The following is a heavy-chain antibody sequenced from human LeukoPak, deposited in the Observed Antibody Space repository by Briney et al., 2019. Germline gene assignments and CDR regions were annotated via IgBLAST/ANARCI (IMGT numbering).Heavy chain of an antibody. J-gene: IGHJ6*03. D-gene: IGHD3-3*01. CDR3: TTDPKDVTIFGVVIHMDV. Sequence: GGSLRLSCAASGFTFSNAWMTWVRQAPGKGLEWVGRIRSNADGGTTDYVAPVKGRFTTSRDDSKNTLYLQMNRLKTEDTGVYYCTTDPKDVTIFGVVIHMDVWGKGTTVTVSS. V-gene: IGHV3-15*01. CDR2: IRSNADGGTT. CDR1: GFTFSNAW.